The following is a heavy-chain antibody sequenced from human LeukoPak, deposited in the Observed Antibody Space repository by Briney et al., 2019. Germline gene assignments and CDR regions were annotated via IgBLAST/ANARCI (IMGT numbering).Heavy chain of an antibody. CDR1: GGTFSSYA. CDR3: ASYAHETDAFDI. V-gene: IGHV1-69*05. CDR2: IIPIFGTA. Sequence: SVKVSCKASGGTFSSYAISWVRQAPGQGLEWMGGIIPIFGTANYAQKFQGRVTITTDESTSTAYMELSSLRSEDTAVYYCASYAHETDAFDIWGQGTMVTVSS. D-gene: IGHD2-2*01. J-gene: IGHJ3*02.